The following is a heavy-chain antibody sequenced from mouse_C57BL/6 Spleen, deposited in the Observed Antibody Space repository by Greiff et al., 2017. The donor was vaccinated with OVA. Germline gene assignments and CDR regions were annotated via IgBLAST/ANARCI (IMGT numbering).Heavy chain of an antibody. J-gene: IGHJ4*01. CDR1: GYSFTDYN. CDR3: ARGDPLLRNAMDC. V-gene: IGHV1-39*01. D-gene: IGHD1-2*01. CDR2: INPNYGTI. Sequence: VQLKQSGPELVKPGASVKISCKASGYSFTDYNMNWVKQSNGKSLEWIGVINPNYGTISYNQKFKGKATLTVDQSSSTAYMQLNSLTSEDSAVYYGARGDPLLRNAMDCWGQGTSVTVSS.